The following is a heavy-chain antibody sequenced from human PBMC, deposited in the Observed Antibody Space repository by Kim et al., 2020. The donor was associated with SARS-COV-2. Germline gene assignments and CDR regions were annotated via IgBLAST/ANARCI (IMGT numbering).Heavy chain of an antibody. CDR1: GFTFSSYA. V-gene: IGHV3-23*03. Sequence: GGSLRRSCAASGFTFSSYAMSWVRQAPGKGLEWVSVIYSGGSSTYYADSVKGRFTVSRDDSKNTLYLQMNSLRAEDTAIYYCAKDGGRRAGNYDSRGTYFDYWGQGTLVTVSS. D-gene: IGHD3-22*01. CDR3: AKDGGRRAGNYDSRGTYFDY. CDR2: IYSGGSST. J-gene: IGHJ4*02.